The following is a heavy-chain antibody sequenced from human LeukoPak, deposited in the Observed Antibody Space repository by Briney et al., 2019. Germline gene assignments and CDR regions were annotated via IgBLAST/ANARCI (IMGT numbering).Heavy chain of an antibody. Sequence: SETLSLTCAVYGGSFSGYYWSWIRQPPGKGLEWIGEINHSGSTNYNPSLKSRVTISVDTSKSQFSLKLGSVTAADTAVYYCARKDRYYYGSGSYGIDYWGQGTLVTVSS. CDR2: INHSGST. CDR1: GGSFSGYY. D-gene: IGHD3-10*01. CDR3: ARKDRYYYGSGSYGIDY. J-gene: IGHJ4*02. V-gene: IGHV4-34*01.